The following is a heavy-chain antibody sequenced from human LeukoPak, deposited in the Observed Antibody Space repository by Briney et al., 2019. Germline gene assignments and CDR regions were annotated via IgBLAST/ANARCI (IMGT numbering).Heavy chain of an antibody. CDR2: IYHSGST. V-gene: IGHV4-38-2*02. CDR1: GYSISSGYY. Sequence: PSETLSLTCTVPGYSISSGYYWGWIRQPPGKGLEWIGSIYHSGSTYYNPSLKSRVTISVDTSKNQFSLKLSSVTAADTAVYYCARALFEQPQLKLYYYYMDVWGKGTTVTVSS. CDR3: ARALFEQPQLKLYYYYMDV. J-gene: IGHJ6*03. D-gene: IGHD6-13*01.